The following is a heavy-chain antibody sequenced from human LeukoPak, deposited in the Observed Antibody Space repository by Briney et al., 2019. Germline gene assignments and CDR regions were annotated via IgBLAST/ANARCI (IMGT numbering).Heavy chain of an antibody. Sequence: GGSLRLSCAASGFTVSSNYMSWVRQAPGKGLEWVSVIYSGGSTYYADSVKGRFTISRDNSKNTLYLQLNSLRAEDTAVYYCARDLHYYGSGSYGYWGQGTLVTVSS. J-gene: IGHJ4*02. CDR1: GFTVSSNY. CDR2: IYSGGST. D-gene: IGHD3-10*01. CDR3: ARDLHYYGSGSYGY. V-gene: IGHV3-66*02.